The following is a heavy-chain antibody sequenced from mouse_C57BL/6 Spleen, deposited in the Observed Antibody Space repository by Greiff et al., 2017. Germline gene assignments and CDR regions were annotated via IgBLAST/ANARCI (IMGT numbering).Heavy chain of an antibody. Sequence: VQLQQSGAELVMPGASVKLSCKASGYTFTSYWMHWVKQRPGQGLEWIGEIDPSDSYTNYNQKFKGKSTLTVDKSSSTAYMQLSSLTSEDSAVYYCARGLGGYFDYWGQGTTLTVSS. CDR1: GYTFTSYW. J-gene: IGHJ2*01. V-gene: IGHV1-69*01. CDR3: ARGLGGYFDY. D-gene: IGHD2-4*01. CDR2: IDPSDSYT.